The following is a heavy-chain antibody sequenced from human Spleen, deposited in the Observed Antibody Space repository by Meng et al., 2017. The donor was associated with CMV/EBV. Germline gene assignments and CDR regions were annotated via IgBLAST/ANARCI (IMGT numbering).Heavy chain of an antibody. CDR1: GGSSSSSSYY. Sequence: SETLSLTCTVSGGSSSSSSYYWGWIRQPPGKGLEWIGSIYYSGSTYYNPSLKSRVTISVDTSKNQFSLKLSSVTAADTAVYYCARNDLRCSTNCYQAGWYFEYWGQGTLVTVSS. V-gene: IGHV4-39*01. CDR2: IYYSGST. J-gene: IGHJ4*02. CDR3: ARNDLRCSTNCYQAGWYFEY. D-gene: IGHD2-2*01.